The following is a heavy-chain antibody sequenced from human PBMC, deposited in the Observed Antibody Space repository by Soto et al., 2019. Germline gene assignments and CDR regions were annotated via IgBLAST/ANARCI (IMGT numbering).Heavy chain of an antibody. CDR3: ARQSSYYYEKGYFDY. J-gene: IGHJ4*01. Sequence: TSETLSLTCSVSGGSIKIISYFWGWIRQPPGKGLEWIGSIYYSGSTYYNPSLKSRVTISVDTSKKQFSLNLSSVTAADTAVYYCARQSSYYYEKGYFDYWGHGTLVTVSS. D-gene: IGHD3-22*01. V-gene: IGHV4-39*01. CDR1: GGSIKIISYF. CDR2: IYYSGST.